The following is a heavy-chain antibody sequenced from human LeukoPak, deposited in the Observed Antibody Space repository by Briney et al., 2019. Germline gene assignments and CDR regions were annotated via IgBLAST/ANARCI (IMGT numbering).Heavy chain of an antibody. CDR3: ARDVDTSGHYGSFDP. V-gene: IGHV3-33*01. CDR1: RCIFKKYG. Sequence: GGGLRVSRVPPRCIFKKYGIHWVRPAPGRGLEGVAVLWSHGNEEYYADSVKVRFSVSRDISRNTLYLQMDSLRDEDTALYCCARDVDTSGHYGSFDPWGQGTLVTVSS. D-gene: IGHD3-22*01. J-gene: IGHJ5*02. CDR2: LWSHGNEE.